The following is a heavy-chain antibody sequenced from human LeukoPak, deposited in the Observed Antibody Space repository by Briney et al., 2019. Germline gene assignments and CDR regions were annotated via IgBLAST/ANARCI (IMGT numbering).Heavy chain of an antibody. Sequence: PSETLSLTCTVSGGSISSGDYYWSWIRQPPGKGLEWIGYIYYSGSTYYNPSLKSRVTISVDTSKNQFSLKLSSVTAADTAVYYCARDPDYYDSSGYPIWGQGTLVTVSS. V-gene: IGHV4-30-4*01. CDR3: ARDPDYYDSSGYPI. CDR1: GGSISSGDYY. D-gene: IGHD3-22*01. J-gene: IGHJ4*02. CDR2: IYYSGST.